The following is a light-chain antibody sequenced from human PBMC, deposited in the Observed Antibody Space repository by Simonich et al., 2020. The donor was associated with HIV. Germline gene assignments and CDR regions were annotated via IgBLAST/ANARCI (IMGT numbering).Light chain of an antibody. J-gene: IGKJ4*01. CDR1: QSISSN. CDR2: GAS. Sequence: EIVMTQSPATLSVSPGERATLSCRASQSISSNLAWYQQRPGQAPRLLIYGASTRATGFPARFSGSGSGTEFTLTISSMQTEDFAVYHCQQYTNWPLTFGGGTKVEIK. CDR3: QQYTNWPLT. V-gene: IGKV3-15*01.